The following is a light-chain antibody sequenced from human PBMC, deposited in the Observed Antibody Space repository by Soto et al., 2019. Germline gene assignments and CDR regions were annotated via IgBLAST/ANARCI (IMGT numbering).Light chain of an antibody. CDR2: EVS. CDR1: SSGVRDYNY. V-gene: IGLV2-14*01. J-gene: IGLJ3*02. Sequence: QSVLTQPASVSGSPGQSITISCTGTSSGVRDYNYVSWYQQLPGNAPKLIMYEVSNRPSGISNRFSGSKSGNTASLTISGLQAEDEADYYCQAYDYSLTASVFGGGTQLTVL. CDR3: QAYDYSLTASV.